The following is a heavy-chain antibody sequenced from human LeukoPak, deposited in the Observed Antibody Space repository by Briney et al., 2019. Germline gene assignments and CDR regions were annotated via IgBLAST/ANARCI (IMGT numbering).Heavy chain of an antibody. CDR2: IKPDASEK. CDR3: ARDLRAFDI. Sequence: GGSLRLSCAASGFTLSSYWMNWVRQAPGKGLEWVANIKPDASEKNYVDSVKGRFTVSRDNAKNSLYLQMNNLRVEDTAVYYCARDLRAFDIWGQGTMVTVSS. CDR1: GFTLSSYW. V-gene: IGHV3-7*01. J-gene: IGHJ3*02.